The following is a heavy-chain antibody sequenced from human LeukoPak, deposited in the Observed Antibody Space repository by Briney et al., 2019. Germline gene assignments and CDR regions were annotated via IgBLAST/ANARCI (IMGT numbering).Heavy chain of an antibody. Sequence: GASVKVSCKASGYTFTSYYMHWVRQAPGQGLEWMGIINPSGGSTSYAQKFQGRVTMTRDTSTSTVYMELSSLRSEDTAVYYWAFGGGSYYSAFDIWGQGTMVTVSS. V-gene: IGHV1-46*03. CDR1: GYTFTSYY. CDR2: INPSGGST. D-gene: IGHD1-26*01. CDR3: AFGGGSYYSAFDI. J-gene: IGHJ3*02.